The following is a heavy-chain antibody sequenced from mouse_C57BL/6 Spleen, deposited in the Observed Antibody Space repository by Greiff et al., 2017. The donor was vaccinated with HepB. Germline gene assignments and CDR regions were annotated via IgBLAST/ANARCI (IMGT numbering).Heavy chain of an antibody. CDR3: ARRLTGTDD. V-gene: IGHV1-50*01. CDR2: IDPSDSYT. CDR1: GYTFTSYW. D-gene: IGHD4-1*01. J-gene: IGHJ2*01. Sequence: QVQLQQPGAELVKPGASVKLSCKASGYTFTSYWMQWVKQRPGQGLEWIGEIDPSDSYTNYNQKFKGKATLTVDTSSSTAYMQLSSLTSEDSAVYYCARRLTGTDDWGQGTTLTVSS.